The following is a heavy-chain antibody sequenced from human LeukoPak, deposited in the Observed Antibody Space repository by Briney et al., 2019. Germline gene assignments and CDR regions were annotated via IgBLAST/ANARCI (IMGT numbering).Heavy chain of an antibody. J-gene: IGHJ4*02. D-gene: IGHD2-21*02. Sequence: ASVKVSCKASGYTFTSYDMHWVRQAPGQGLEWMGIINPSGDSTSYAQKFQGRVTMTRDTSTSTVYMELSSLRSEDTAVYYCASVLYCGADCYSGRYFFYYWGQGTLVTVSS. CDR3: ASVLYCGADCYSGRYFFYY. CDR2: INPSGDST. V-gene: IGHV1-46*01. CDR1: GYTFTSYD.